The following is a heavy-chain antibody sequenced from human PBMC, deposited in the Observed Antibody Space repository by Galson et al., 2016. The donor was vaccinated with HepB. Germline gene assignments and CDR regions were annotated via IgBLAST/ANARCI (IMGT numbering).Heavy chain of an antibody. D-gene: IGHD3-22*01. CDR2: IYPGDSDT. J-gene: IGHJ6*02. CDR1: GSKFASLW. V-gene: IGHV5-51*01. CDR3: ARRGTDNGLDV. Sequence: QSGAEVKEPGESLRISCETSGSKFASLWIAWVRQKPGKGLEWMGKIYPGDSDTKYNPAFQGLAIISADKSINTTFLQWSSLRASGTAIYYCARRGTDNGLDVWGQGTPVSVS.